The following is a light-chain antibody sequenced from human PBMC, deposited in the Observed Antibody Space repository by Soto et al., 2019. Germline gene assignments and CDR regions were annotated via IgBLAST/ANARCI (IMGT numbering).Light chain of an antibody. J-gene: IGLJ1*01. CDR1: SSNIGNNY. V-gene: IGLV1-51*01. CDR3: GTWDSSLSAYV. Sequence: VLTQPPSVSAAPGQKVTISCSGSSSNIGNNYVSWYQQLPGTAPKLLIYDNNKRPSGIPDRFSGSKSGTSATLGITGLQTGDEADYYCGTWDSSLSAYVVGTGTKVPVL. CDR2: DNN.